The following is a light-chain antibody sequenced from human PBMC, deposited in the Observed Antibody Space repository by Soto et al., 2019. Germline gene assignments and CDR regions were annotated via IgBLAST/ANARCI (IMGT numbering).Light chain of an antibody. J-gene: IGKJ5*01. CDR3: QQYDNWPPFT. V-gene: IGKV3-15*01. CDR2: GAS. CDR1: QSVRSN. Sequence: EVVMTQAPGTLSLSPGEAATLSCRASQSVRSNLAWSQQKPGQPPRLLIYGASVRATGVPARFRGSGSGTEFTLTITSLQSEDFAVYYCQQYDNWPPFTCGQGTRRAIK.